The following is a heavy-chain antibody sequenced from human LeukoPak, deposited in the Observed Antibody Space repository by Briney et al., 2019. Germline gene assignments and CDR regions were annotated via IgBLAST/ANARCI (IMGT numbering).Heavy chain of an antibody. D-gene: IGHD6-13*01. Sequence: SETLSLTCTVSGGFISGHYWTWIRQPPGKGLEWIGYIYDSGSTTYNPSLKSRVTISVDTSKNQFSLKLSSVTAADTAVYYCARGIAAAGPWDYWGQGTLVTVSS. V-gene: IGHV4-59*11. CDR2: IYDSGST. CDR3: ARGIAAAGPWDY. CDR1: GGFISGHY. J-gene: IGHJ4*02.